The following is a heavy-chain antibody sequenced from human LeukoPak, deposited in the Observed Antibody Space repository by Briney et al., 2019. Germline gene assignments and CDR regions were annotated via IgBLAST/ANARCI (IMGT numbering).Heavy chain of an antibody. CDR3: ARSLTPGKFGMDV. Sequence: QPGGSLRLSCVASGFTFGNFNMNWARQAPGKGLEWVSYINSGSSIIYYADSVKGRFTLSRDNAKNSLYLQMNSLRDDDTALYYCARSLTPGKFGMDVWGQGTTVTVSS. V-gene: IGHV3-48*02. CDR1: GFTFGNFN. CDR2: INSGSSII. D-gene: IGHD4-23*01. J-gene: IGHJ6*02.